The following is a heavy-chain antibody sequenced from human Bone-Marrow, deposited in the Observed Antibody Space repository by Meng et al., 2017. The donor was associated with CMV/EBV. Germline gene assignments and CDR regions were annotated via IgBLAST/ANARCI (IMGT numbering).Heavy chain of an antibody. J-gene: IGHJ6*02. V-gene: IGHV1-2*02. CDR1: GYTFTGYY. CDR2: INPNSGGT. CDR3: ARVKSVAEGVYGMDV. D-gene: IGHD6-13*01. Sequence: ASVKVSCKASGYTFTGYYMHWVRQAPGQGLEWMGWINPNSGGTNYAQKFQGRVTMTRDTSTSTVYMELSSLRSEDTAVYYCARVKSVAEGVYGMDVWGQGTTVTV.